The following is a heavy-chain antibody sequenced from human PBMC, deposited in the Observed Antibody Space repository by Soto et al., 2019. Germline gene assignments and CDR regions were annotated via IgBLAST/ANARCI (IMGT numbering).Heavy chain of an antibody. V-gene: IGHV4-59*01. D-gene: IGHD3-16*01. CDR2: IYYSGTT. CDR3: ARRYGGNFDY. J-gene: IGHJ4*02. CDR1: GGSISAYY. Sequence: SETLSLTCTVSGGSISAYYWSWIRQPPGKGLEWIGYIYYSGTTNYNPSLKSRVTISVDTSKTQFSLKLSSVIAADTAVYYCARRYGGNFDYWGQGTLVTVSS.